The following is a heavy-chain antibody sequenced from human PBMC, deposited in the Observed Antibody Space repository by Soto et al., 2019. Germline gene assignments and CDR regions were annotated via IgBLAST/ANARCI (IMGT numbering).Heavy chain of an antibody. D-gene: IGHD3-16*01. V-gene: IGHV4-59*01. CDR3: ASVTFGGIVLAH. Sequence: KTSETLSLTCTVSAASFSKYYWTWIRQPPGKGLEWIGYIYFNGNTKYNPSLEGRLTISIDTSKKEFSLKLTSVTAADAAVYYCASVTFGGIVLAHWGQGTLVTVSS. J-gene: IGHJ4*02. CDR2: IYFNGNT. CDR1: AASFSKYY.